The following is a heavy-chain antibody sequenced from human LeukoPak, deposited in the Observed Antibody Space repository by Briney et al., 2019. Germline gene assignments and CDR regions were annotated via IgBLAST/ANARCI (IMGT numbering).Heavy chain of an antibody. CDR3: ATRIYSSGWYRVFDI. J-gene: IGHJ3*02. CDR2: IYYSGST. CDR1: GGSISSSSYY. D-gene: IGHD6-19*01. V-gene: IGHV4-39*01. Sequence: SETLSLACTVSGGSISSSSYYWGWIRQPPGKGLEWIGSIYYSGSTYYNPSLKSRVTISVDTSKNQFSLKLSSVTAAYTAVYYCATRIYSSGWYRVFDIWGQGTMVTVSS.